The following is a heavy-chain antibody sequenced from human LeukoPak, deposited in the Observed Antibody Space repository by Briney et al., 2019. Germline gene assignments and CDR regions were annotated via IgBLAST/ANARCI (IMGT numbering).Heavy chain of an antibody. CDR2: ISWNSGSI. Sequence: GGSLRFSCAASGFTFDDYAMHWVRQAPGKGLEWVSGISWNSGSIGYADSVKGRFTISRDNAKNSLYLQMNSLRAEDMALYYCAKDIADSGYDSGGFDYWGQGTLVTVSS. D-gene: IGHD5-12*01. CDR3: AKDIADSGYDSGGFDY. CDR1: GFTFDDYA. V-gene: IGHV3-9*03. J-gene: IGHJ4*02.